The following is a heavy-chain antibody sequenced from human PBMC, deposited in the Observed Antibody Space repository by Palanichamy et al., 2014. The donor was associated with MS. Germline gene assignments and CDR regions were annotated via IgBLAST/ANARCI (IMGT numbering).Heavy chain of an antibody. CDR1: GYTFTSYD. Sequence: QVQLVQSGAEVKKPGASVKVSCKASGYTFTSYDINWVRQATGQGLEWMGWMNPNSGNTGYAQKFQGRVTMTRNTSISTAYMELSSLRSEDTAVYYCARRPYDYVWGSYRSGWFDPWGQGTLVTVSS. D-gene: IGHD3-16*02. J-gene: IGHJ5*02. CDR2: MNPNSGNT. V-gene: IGHV1-8*01. CDR3: ARRPYDYVWGSYRSGWFDP.